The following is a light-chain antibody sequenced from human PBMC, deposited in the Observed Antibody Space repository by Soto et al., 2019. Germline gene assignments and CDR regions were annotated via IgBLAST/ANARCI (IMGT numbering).Light chain of an antibody. J-gene: IGLJ2*01. CDR1: SSDVGGYNY. CDR3: SSYTSSSTRV. V-gene: IGLV2-14*01. CDR2: DVS. Sequence: QSVLTQPASVSGSPGQSITISCTGTSSDVGGYNYVSWYQQHPGKAPKLMIYDVSNRPSGVSNRFSGSKSGNTASLTISGLQAEDEADYYCSSYTSSSTRVFGGGTKLTAL.